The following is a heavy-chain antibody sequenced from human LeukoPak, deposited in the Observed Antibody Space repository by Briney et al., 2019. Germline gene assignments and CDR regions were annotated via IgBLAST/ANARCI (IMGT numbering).Heavy chain of an antibody. V-gene: IGHV4-34*01. J-gene: IGHJ4*02. CDR3: ARESRGTTVTTFAGRNWVFFDY. CDR2: INHSGST. D-gene: IGHD4-17*01. CDR1: GGSFSGYY. Sequence: KQSETLSLTCAVYGGSFSGYYWSWIRQPPGKGLEWIGEINHSGSTNYNPSLKSRVTISVDTSKNQFSLKLSSVTAADTAVYYCARESRGTTVTTFAGRNWVFFDYWGQGTLVTVSS.